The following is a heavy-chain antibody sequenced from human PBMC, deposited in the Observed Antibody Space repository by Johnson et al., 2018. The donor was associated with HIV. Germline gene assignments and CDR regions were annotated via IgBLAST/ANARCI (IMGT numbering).Heavy chain of an antibody. V-gene: IGHV3-7*05. D-gene: IGHD2-15*01. J-gene: IGHJ3*02. CDR1: GFSIRNFW. CDR3: ARDELYRMYALTALDI. CDR2: IKEDGSEK. Sequence: VQLVESGGGLVQPGGSLRLSCAVSGFSIRNFWMTWVRQAPGKGLEWVANIKEDGSEKNYVDSVKGRFTISRDNAKNSLYLQMNSLRAEDTAKYYCARDELYRMYALTALDIWGQGTMVTVS.